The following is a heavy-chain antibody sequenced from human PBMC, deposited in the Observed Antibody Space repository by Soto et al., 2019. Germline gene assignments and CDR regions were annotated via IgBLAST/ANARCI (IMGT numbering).Heavy chain of an antibody. D-gene: IGHD3-3*01. CDR2: INHSGST. J-gene: IGHJ5*02. CDR3: ARGYYDFWSGKTTNWFDH. CDR1: GGSFSGYY. V-gene: IGHV4-34*01. Sequence: SETLSRTCAVYGGSFSGYYWSWIRQPPGKGLEWIGEINHSGSTNYNPSLKSRVTISVDTSKNQFSLKLSSVTAADTAVYYCARGYYDFWSGKTTNWFDHWGQGTLVTVSS.